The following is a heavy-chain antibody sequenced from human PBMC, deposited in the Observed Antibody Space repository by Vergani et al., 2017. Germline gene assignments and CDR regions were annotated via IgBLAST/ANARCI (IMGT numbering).Heavy chain of an antibody. CDR2: TSIDKGER. CDR1: GYTFDTYG. D-gene: IGHD3-3*01. CDR3: AGRILSCEGLLIEGARYSDV. V-gene: IGHV1-18*04. J-gene: IGHJ2*01. Sequence: QVQLVQSGTEVKRSGAPVKVSCKASGYTFDTYGITWVRQAPGQGLEWMGWTSIDKGERKSAQRFEGRVTMTTDTSKSTTYMELRNLRHDDTAVYYCAGRILSCEGLLIEGARYSDVWGRGTLVSDSS.